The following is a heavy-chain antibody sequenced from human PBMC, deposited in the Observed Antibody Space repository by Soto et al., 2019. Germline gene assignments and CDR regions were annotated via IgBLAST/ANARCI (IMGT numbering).Heavy chain of an antibody. V-gene: IGHV3-33*08. J-gene: IGHJ6*03. CDR3: ARGSPEHCSSTSCYYYYYYMDV. Sequence: GGSLRLSCAASGFTFSSYGMHWVRQAPGKGLEWVAVIWYDGSNKYYVDSVKGRFTISRDNSKNTLYLQMNSLRAEDTAVYYCARGSPEHCSSTSCYYYYYYMDVWGKGTTVTVSS. CDR1: GFTFSSYG. D-gene: IGHD2-2*01. CDR2: IWYDGSNK.